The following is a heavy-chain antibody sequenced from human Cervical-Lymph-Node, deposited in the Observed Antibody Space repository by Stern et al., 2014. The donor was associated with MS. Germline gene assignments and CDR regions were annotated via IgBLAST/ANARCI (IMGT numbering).Heavy chain of an antibody. CDR3: VRRDTHFDS. J-gene: IGHJ4*02. CDR2: IYPGDSDT. V-gene: IGHV5-51*03. CDR1: GYNFPSSW. Sequence: EVQLVESGAEVKKPGESLKISCKGSGYNFPSSWIAWVRHMPGKGLEWMGIIYPGDSDTKYSPAFHGQVTISADNSINTAYLKWSSLKASDTAIYYCVRRDTHFDSWGQGTLVTVSS.